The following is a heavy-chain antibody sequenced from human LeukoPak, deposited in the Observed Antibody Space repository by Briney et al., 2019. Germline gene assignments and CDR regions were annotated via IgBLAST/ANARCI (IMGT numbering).Heavy chain of an antibody. V-gene: IGHV3-72*01. D-gene: IGHD3-10*01. CDR2: TRNKANSYTT. CDR1: GFTFSDHY. Sequence: PGGSLRLSCAVSGFTFSDHYMDWVRQAPGKGLEWVGRTRNKANSYTTEYAASVRGRFTISRDDSKNSLYLQMNSLKTEDPAVYYCARSEFLGGYYYYYGMDVWGQGTTVTVSS. J-gene: IGHJ6*02. CDR3: ARSEFLGGYYYYYGMDV.